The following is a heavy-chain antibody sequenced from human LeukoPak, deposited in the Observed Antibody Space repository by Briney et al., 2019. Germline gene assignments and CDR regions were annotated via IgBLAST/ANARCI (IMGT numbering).Heavy chain of an antibody. V-gene: IGHV3-9*01. D-gene: IGHD1-26*01. CDR2: ISWNSGSI. CDR1: GFTFDDYA. Sequence: GRSLRLSCAASGFTFDDYAMHWVRQASGKGLEWVSGISWNSGSIGYADSVKGRFTISRDNAKNSLYLQMNSLRAEDTALYFCAKDYARYSGSYYLDYWGQGTLVTVSS. J-gene: IGHJ4*02. CDR3: AKDYARYSGSYYLDY.